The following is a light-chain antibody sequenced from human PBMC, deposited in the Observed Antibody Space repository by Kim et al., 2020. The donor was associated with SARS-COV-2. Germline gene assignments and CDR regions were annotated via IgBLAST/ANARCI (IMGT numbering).Light chain of an antibody. V-gene: IGKV1-27*01. CDR1: QDIGNF. CDR3: LKYNSAPWT. CDR2: AAS. Sequence: GDRVTITCRASQDIGNFLAWYQQKPGKVPRVLIYAASALHSGVPSRFSGSGSGTDFTLTISSLQPEDVGSYYCLKYNSAPWTFGHGTKVEIK. J-gene: IGKJ1*01.